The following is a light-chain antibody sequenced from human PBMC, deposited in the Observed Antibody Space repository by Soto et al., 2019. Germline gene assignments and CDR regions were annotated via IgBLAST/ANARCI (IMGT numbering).Light chain of an antibody. Sequence: DIPMTQSPSTLSAYVGDRVTITCRASQSVNSWLAWYQQKPGRAPKLLIYSVSNLDRGVPSRFSGSGSGTEFTLTISSLQPDDFATYYCQQFSSYSRTFGQGTKVEMK. J-gene: IGKJ1*01. CDR3: QQFSSYSRT. V-gene: IGKV1-5*01. CDR2: SVS. CDR1: QSVNSW.